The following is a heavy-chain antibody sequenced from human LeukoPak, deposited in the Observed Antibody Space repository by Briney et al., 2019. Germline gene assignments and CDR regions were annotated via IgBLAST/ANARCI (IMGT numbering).Heavy chain of an antibody. CDR3: AKVVGEDPAPLFDY. V-gene: IGHV3-30*02. Sequence: GGSLRLSCAASGFTFSSYGMHWVRQAPGKGLEWVAFIRYDGSNKYYADSVKGRFTISRDNSKNTLYLQMNSLRAEDTAVYYCAKVVGEDPAPLFDYWGQGTLVTVSS. J-gene: IGHJ4*02. CDR2: IRYDGSNK. D-gene: IGHD5-18*01. CDR1: GFTFSSYG.